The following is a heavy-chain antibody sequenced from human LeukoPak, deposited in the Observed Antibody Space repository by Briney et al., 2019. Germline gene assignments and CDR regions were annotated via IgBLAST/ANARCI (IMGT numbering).Heavy chain of an antibody. Sequence: SETLSLTCTVSGGSISSSSYYWGWIRQPPGKGLEWIGSIYYSGSTYYNPSLKSRVTISVDTSKNQFSLKLSSVTAADTDVYYCARHGSRHYFDYWGQGTLVTVSS. CDR3: ARHGSRHYFDY. J-gene: IGHJ4*02. CDR1: GGSISSSSYY. CDR2: IYYSGST. V-gene: IGHV4-39*01.